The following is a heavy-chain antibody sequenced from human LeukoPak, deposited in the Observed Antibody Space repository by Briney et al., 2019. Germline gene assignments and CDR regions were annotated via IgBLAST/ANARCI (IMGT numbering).Heavy chain of an antibody. J-gene: IGHJ5*02. CDR2: TSAYNGNT. CDR1: GYTFTGYY. Sequence: GASVKVSCKASGYTFTGYYMHWVRQAPGQGLEWMGWTSAYNGNTNYAQKLQGRVTMTTDTSTSTAYMELRSLRSDDTAVYYCARGARHWFDPWGQGTLVTVSS. V-gene: IGHV1-18*04. CDR3: ARGARHWFDP.